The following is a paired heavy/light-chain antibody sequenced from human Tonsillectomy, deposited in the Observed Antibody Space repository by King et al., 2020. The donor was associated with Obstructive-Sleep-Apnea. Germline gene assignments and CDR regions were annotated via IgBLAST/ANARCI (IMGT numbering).Heavy chain of an antibody. CDR1: GFSLSTSGLG. CDR2: IYWDDDK. Sequence: QITLKESGPTLVKPTQTLTLTCSFSGFSLSTSGLGVGWIRQPPGKALDWLALIYWDDDKRYSPSLKSRLTITKDTSKNQVVLTMTNMDPVDTATYYCVYIGVEMATMGFDYWGQGTLVTVSS. J-gene: IGHJ4*02. CDR3: VYIGVEMATMGFDY. V-gene: IGHV2-5*02. D-gene: IGHD5-12*01.
Light chain of an antibody. V-gene: IGLV1-40*01. CDR3: QSYDSSLSGWV. Sequence: QSVLTQPPSVSGAPGQRVTISCTGSSSNIGANYNVHWYQQLPGTAPKLLIYGNSNRPSGVPDRFSGSKSGTSASLAITGLQAEDEADYYCQSYDSSLSGWVFGGGTKLTVL. CDR1: SSNIGANYN. CDR2: GNS. J-gene: IGLJ3*02.